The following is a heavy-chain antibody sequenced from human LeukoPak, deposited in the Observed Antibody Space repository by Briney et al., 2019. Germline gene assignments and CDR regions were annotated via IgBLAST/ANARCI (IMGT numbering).Heavy chain of an antibody. CDR1: GFSFSSYG. CDR2: IGESGETT. D-gene: IGHD1-26*01. J-gene: IGHJ5*02. CDR3: AKGAPVGGTRHFDH. V-gene: IGHV3-23*01. Sequence: PGGSLRLSCAASGFSFSSYGMSWLGQAPGKGLEWVAVIGESGETTIYRDSVKGWLTISRDNSKNTLFLQMSGLRVEDTAVYYCAKGAPVGGTRHFDHWGQGTLVTVSS.